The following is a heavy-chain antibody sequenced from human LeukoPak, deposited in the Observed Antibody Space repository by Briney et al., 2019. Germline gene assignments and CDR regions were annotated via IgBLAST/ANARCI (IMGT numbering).Heavy chain of an antibody. CDR2: IYHSGST. J-gene: IGHJ4*02. CDR3: ARGTFPDFDWFYFDY. CDR1: GGSISSGGYS. D-gene: IGHD3-9*01. Sequence: SETLSLTCAVSGGSISSGGYSWSWIRQPPGKGLEWIGYIYHSGSTYYNPSLKSRVTISVDRSKNQFSLKLSSVTAADTAVYYCARGTFPDFDWFYFDYWGQGTLVTVSS. V-gene: IGHV4-30-2*01.